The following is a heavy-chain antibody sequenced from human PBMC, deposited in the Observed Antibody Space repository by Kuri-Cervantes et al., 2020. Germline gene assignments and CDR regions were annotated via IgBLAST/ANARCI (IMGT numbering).Heavy chain of an antibody. D-gene: IGHD2-2*01. CDR3: ARVPAAKVWTVGDYYGMDV. CDR2: MNPNSANT. Sequence: ASVKVSCKAPGYTFTSYDINWVRQATGQGLEWVGWMNPNSANTGYAQKFQGRVTMTRNTSISTAYMELSSLRSEDTAVYYCARVPAAKVWTVGDYYGMDVWGQGTTVTVSS. J-gene: IGHJ6*02. CDR1: GYTFTSYD. V-gene: IGHV1-8*01.